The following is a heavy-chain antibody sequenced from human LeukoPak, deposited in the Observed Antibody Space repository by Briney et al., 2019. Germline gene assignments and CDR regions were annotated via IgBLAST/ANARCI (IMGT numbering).Heavy chain of an antibody. CDR2: IISSSSYI. V-gene: IGHV3-21*01. CDR3: ARDPTPRYCSGGSCYTHYGMDV. Sequence: GGSLRLSCAASGFTFSSYTMNWVRQAPGKGLEWVSSIISSSSYIYYADSVKGRLTISRDNAKNSLYLQMNSPRAEDTAVYYCARDPTPRYCSGGSCYTHYGMDVWGQGTTVTVSS. J-gene: IGHJ6*02. D-gene: IGHD2-15*01. CDR1: GFTFSSYT.